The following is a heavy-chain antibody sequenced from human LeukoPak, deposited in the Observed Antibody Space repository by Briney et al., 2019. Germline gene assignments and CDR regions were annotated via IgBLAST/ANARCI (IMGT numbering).Heavy chain of an antibody. Sequence: SVKVSCKASGYTFTSYGISWVRQAPGQGLEWMGGIIPIFGTANYAQKFQGRVTITADESTSTAYMELSSLRSEDTAVYYCALADYDFWSGYPAPYYYGMDVWGQGTTVTVSS. CDR2: IIPIFGTA. V-gene: IGHV1-69*13. J-gene: IGHJ6*02. CDR3: ALADYDFWSGYPAPYYYGMDV. CDR1: GYTFTSYG. D-gene: IGHD3-3*01.